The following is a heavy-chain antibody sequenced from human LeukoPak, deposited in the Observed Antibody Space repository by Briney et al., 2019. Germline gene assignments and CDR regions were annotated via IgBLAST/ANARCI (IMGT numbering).Heavy chain of an antibody. CDR3: ARNIGRRTFDI. D-gene: IGHD1-26*01. Sequence: PGGSLRLSCAASGFTFTIYAMSWVRQAPGKGPEWVSNITSSSDYTNYADSVKGRFTISRDNAKNSLYLQMNSLRAEDTAVYYCARNIGRRTFDIWGQGTMVTVSS. CDR1: GFTFTIYA. V-gene: IGHV3-11*03. J-gene: IGHJ3*02. CDR2: ITSSSDYT.